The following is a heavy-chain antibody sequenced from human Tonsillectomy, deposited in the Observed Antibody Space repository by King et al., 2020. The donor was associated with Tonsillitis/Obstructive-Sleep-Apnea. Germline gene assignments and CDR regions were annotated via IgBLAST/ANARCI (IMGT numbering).Heavy chain of an antibody. J-gene: IGHJ4*02. V-gene: IGHV3-7*04. D-gene: IGHD4-17*01. CDR3: ARGRMTTVTSFDY. CDR1: GFIFTSYW. CDR2: MRQDGREK. Sequence: VQLVESGGGLVQPGGSLRLSCAASGFIFTSYWMTWVRQAPGRGLEWVANMRQDGREKHYVDSVKGRFTMSRDNAKNSLYLQMNSLRAEDTAVYYCARGRMTTVTSFDYWGQRTLVTVSS.